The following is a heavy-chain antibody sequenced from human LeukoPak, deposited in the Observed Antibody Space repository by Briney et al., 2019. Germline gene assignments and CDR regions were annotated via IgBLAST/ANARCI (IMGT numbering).Heavy chain of an antibody. CDR2: IYYSGST. CDR1: GGSISSGDYY. Sequence: KPSETLSLTCTVSGGSISSGDYYWSWIRQPPGKGLEWIGYIYYSGSTYYNPSLKSRVTISVDTSKNQFSLKLSSVTAADTAVYYCARGPHDSSGFLFYWGQGTLVTVSS. J-gene: IGHJ4*02. D-gene: IGHD3-22*01. V-gene: IGHV4-30-4*01. CDR3: ARGPHDSSGFLFY.